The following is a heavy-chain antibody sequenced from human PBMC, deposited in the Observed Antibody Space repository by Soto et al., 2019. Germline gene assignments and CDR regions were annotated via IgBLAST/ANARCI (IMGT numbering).Heavy chain of an antibody. CDR2: IYNSGST. Sequence: SETLSLTCTVSGGSISSGSYYWSWIRQHPGKGLEWIGYIYNSGSTYYNPSLKSRVTISIDTSKTQFSLKLTSVTAADTAVYYCARASPFGFMDVWGKGTTVTVS. J-gene: IGHJ6*03. V-gene: IGHV4-31*03. D-gene: IGHD3-10*01. CDR1: GGSISSGSYY. CDR3: ARASPFGFMDV.